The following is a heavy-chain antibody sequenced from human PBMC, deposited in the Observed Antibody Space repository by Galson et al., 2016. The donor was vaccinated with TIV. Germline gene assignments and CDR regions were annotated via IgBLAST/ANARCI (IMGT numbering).Heavy chain of an antibody. V-gene: IGHV1-69*06. CDR1: GGTFSNFV. CDR3: ARGRGCYFCSGSSYFDY. J-gene: IGHJ4*02. Sequence: SVKVSCKASGGTFSNFVISWVRQAPGQGLEWMGSINPIFGTANYAQKFQGKVTITADTSTSTIYMELSSLRSEDTAVYYCARGRGCYFCSGSSYFDYWGQGSLVTVS. D-gene: IGHD3-10*02. CDR2: INPIFGTA.